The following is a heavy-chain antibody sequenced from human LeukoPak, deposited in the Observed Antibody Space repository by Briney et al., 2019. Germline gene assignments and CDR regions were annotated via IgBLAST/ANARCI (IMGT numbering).Heavy chain of an antibody. CDR2: ISWNSGSI. CDR1: GFTFDDYA. D-gene: IGHD3-16*01. J-gene: IGHJ4*02. CDR3: ARGSYFDY. V-gene: IGHV3-9*01. Sequence: PGGSLRLSCAAPGFTFDDYAMHWVRQAPGKGLEWVSGISWNSGSIGYADSVKGRFTISRDNAKNSLYLQMNSLRAEDTALYYCARGSYFDYWGQGTLVTVSS.